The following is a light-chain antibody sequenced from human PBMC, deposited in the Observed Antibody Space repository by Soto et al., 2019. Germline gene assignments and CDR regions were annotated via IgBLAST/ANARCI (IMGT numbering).Light chain of an antibody. V-gene: IGKV3-20*01. CDR2: ATS. CDR1: QSVSSIY. Sequence: EIVLTQSPGTLSLSPGERSTLSCRASQSVSSIYLAWYQQKPGQAHSXXIYATSSRATGIPDRFSGSGSGTDVSITISRLEPEDFEVYYCQQYGSSPITFGQGTRLEI. CDR3: QQYGSSPIT. J-gene: IGKJ5*01.